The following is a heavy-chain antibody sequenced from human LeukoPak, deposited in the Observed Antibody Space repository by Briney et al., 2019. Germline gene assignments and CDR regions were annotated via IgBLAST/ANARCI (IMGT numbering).Heavy chain of an antibody. Sequence: SEALSLTCTVSGGSISSSPYYWVWIRQPQGTGLEWIGSIFYGGNTYYNPSLLSRVAVSVDASKNQFSLRLSSVTAADTAVYYCARHFSVGSSQNRYFDLWGRGTLVTVSS. CDR1: GGSISSSPYY. D-gene: IGHD6-13*01. V-gene: IGHV4-39*01. CDR3: ARHFSVGSSQNRYFDL. CDR2: IFYGGNT. J-gene: IGHJ2*01.